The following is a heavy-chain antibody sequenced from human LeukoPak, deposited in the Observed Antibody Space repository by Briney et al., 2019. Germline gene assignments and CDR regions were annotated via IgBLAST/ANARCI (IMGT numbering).Heavy chain of an antibody. CDR2: IYYSGST. CDR1: GGSISSSSYY. J-gene: IGHJ4*02. V-gene: IGHV4-39*01. CDR3: ARHCSSTSCSSHFDY. D-gene: IGHD2-2*01. Sequence: SETLSLTCTVSGGSISSSSYYWGWIRQPPGKGLEWMGSIYYSGSTYYNPSLKSRVTISVDTSKNQFSLKLSSVTAADTAVYYCARHCSSTSCSSHFDYWGQGTLVTVSS.